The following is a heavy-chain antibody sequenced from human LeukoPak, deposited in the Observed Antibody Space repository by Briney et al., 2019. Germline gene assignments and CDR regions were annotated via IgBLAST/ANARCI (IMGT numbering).Heavy chain of an antibody. D-gene: IGHD6-19*01. CDR2: ISAYNGNT. Sequence: ASVMVSCKTSGYTFTSYGISWVRQAPGQGLEWMGWISAYNGNTNYAQKVLGRVTMTTDTSTSTAYMELRSLRSDDTAVYYCARGLQENLAWLTAFSAFDIWGQGTMVTVSS. CDR1: GYTFTSYG. J-gene: IGHJ3*02. CDR3: ARGLQENLAWLTAFSAFDI. V-gene: IGHV1-18*01.